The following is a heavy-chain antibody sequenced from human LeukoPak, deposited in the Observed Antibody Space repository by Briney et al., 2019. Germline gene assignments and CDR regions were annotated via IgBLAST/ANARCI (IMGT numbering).Heavy chain of an antibody. D-gene: IGHD2-2*01. CDR3: ARLREGYCSSSSCYVSWFDP. CDR1: GSFISNFY. Sequence: PAETLSLTCSVWGSFISNFYGRGLRLPARGGVEGVRRIYSSESTKYIHSHKTRVTMSPDTSKIQSSLRLSSVSAADTAVYYCARLREGYCSSSSCYVSWFDPWGQGTLVTVSP. CDR2: IYSSEST. J-gene: IGHJ5*02. V-gene: IGHV4-4*07.